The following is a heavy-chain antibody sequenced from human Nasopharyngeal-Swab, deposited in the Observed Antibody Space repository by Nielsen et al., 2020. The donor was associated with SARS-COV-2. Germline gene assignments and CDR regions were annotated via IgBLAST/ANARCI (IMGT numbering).Heavy chain of an antibody. CDR3: ARVYYGSGGS. Sequence: GESLKISCAASGFTVSSNYMSWVRQAPGKGLEWVSVIYSGGSTYYADSVKGRFTISRDNSKNTLYLQMNSLRAEDTAVYYCARVYYGSGGSWGQGTLVTVSS. V-gene: IGHV3-66*01. CDR2: IYSGGST. J-gene: IGHJ4*02. CDR1: GFTVSSNY. D-gene: IGHD3-10*01.